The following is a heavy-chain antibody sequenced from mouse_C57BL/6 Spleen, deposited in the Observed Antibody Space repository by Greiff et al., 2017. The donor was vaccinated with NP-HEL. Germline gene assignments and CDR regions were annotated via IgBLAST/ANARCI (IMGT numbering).Heavy chain of an antibody. Sequence: EVQVVESGGGLVKPGGSLKLSCAASGFTFSDYGMHWVRQAPEKGLEWVAYISSGSSTIYYADTVKGRFTISRDNAKNTLFLQLTSLRSEDTAMYYFAREDGYPPWVAYWGQGTRVTVSA. CDR1: GFTFSDYG. CDR2: ISSGSSTI. D-gene: IGHD2-3*01. CDR3: AREDGYPPWVAY. J-gene: IGHJ3*01. V-gene: IGHV5-17*01.